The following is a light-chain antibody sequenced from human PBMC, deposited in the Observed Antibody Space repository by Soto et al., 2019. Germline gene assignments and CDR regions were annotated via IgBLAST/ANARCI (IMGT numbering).Light chain of an antibody. J-gene: IGKJ3*01. CDR1: QHISSW. CDR3: QQANTFPFT. CDR2: AAS. Sequence: DIQMTQSPSSVSASVGDRVTFTCRVSQHISSWLAWYQQKPGKAPKLLIAAASILQSGVPSRFSGSGYGTDFTLTISSLQPEDFATYFCQQANTFPFTFGPGTRLEIK. V-gene: IGKV1-12*02.